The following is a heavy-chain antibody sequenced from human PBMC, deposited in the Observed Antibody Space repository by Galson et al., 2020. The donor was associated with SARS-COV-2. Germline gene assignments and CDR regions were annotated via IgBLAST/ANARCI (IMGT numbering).Heavy chain of an antibody. CDR2: INVYNGKT. Sequence: GYAFRSYGISWVRQAPGQGLEWMGWINVYNGKTNYAQKIQGRATMTTDTSTSTVYLELRNLRSDDTAVYYCARDFGVAGLYFYYYMDVWGNGTTVTVSS. V-gene: IGHV1-18*04. J-gene: IGHJ6*03. CDR1: GYAFRSYG. CDR3: ARDFGVAGLYFYYYMDV. D-gene: IGHD3-3*01.